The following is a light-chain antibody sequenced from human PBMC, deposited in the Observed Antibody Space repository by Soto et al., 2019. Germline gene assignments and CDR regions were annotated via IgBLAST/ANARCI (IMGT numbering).Light chain of an antibody. CDR3: QQYNSYPWT. Sequence: DIQMTQSPSTLSASVGDRVTITCRASQSISIWLAWYQQKPGKAPKILIYKASSLESGVPSRFSGSGSGTEFTLTISSMQPDDFAAYYCQQYNSYPWTFGQGTKVAIK. CDR1: QSISIW. J-gene: IGKJ1*01. V-gene: IGKV1-5*03. CDR2: KAS.